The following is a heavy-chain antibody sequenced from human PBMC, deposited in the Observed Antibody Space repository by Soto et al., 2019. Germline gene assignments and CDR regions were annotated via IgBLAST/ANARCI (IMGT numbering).Heavy chain of an antibody. CDR2: ISGSGGST. Sequence: GGSLRLSCAASGFTFSSYAMSWVRQAPGKGLEWVSAISGSGGSTYYADSVKGRFTISRDNSKNTLYLQMNSLRAEDTAVYYCAKHPRGYSGYDANFDYWGQGTLVTVSS. J-gene: IGHJ4*02. CDR3: AKHPRGYSGYDANFDY. V-gene: IGHV3-23*01. D-gene: IGHD5-12*01. CDR1: GFTFSSYA.